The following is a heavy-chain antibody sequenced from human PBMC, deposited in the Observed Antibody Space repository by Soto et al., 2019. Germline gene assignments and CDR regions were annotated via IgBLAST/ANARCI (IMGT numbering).Heavy chain of an antibody. V-gene: IGHV3-30*18. CDR1: GFTFSSYG. J-gene: IGHJ4*02. D-gene: IGHD3-22*01. Sequence: QVQLVESGGGVVQPGRSLRLSCAASGFTFSSYGMHWVRQAPGKGLEWVAVISYDGSNKYYADSVKGRFTISRDNSKNPLYLQMNRLGAEDPAVVYCAKDLYDSSGPYYFDYWGQGTLVTVSS. CDR3: AKDLYDSSGPYYFDY. CDR2: ISYDGSNK.